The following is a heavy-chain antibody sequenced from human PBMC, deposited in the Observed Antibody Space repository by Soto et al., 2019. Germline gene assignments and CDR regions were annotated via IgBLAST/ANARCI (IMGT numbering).Heavy chain of an antibody. CDR2: VNAYNGNT. CDR3: ATGAAGIAAHVI. J-gene: IGHJ4*02. CDR1: GYSXSNVG. Sequence: GXSXKVSCMASGYSXSNVGLDLVRQAPGQGLEWMGWVNAYNGNTNYAQKFQVRVTITAYTSTSTAYMEVRSLRSDDTVVYYCATGAAGIAAHVIWGQGTLVTVSS. D-gene: IGHD6-13*01. V-gene: IGHV1-18*01.